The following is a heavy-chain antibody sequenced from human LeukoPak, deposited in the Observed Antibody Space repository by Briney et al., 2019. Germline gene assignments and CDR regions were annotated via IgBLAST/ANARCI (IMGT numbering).Heavy chain of an antibody. CDR1: GGSISSGDYY. D-gene: IGHD2-2*01. CDR3: ARDSWAEYCSSTSCSEDNWFDP. Sequence: PSQTLSLTCTVSGGSISSGDYYWSWIRQPPGKGLEWIGYIYYSGSTYYNPSLKSRVTISVDTSKNQFSLKLSSVTAADTAAYYCARDSWAEYCSSTSCSEDNWFDPWGQGTLVTVSS. CDR2: IYYSGST. V-gene: IGHV4-30-4*01. J-gene: IGHJ5*02.